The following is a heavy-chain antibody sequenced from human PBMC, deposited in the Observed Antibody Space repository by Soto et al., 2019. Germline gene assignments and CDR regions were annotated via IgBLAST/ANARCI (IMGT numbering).Heavy chain of an antibody. CDR1: GGSVTSDEDY. CDR3: ARDVEPFSGYYGMDV. D-gene: IGHD1-26*01. CDR2: ISNSGST. J-gene: IGHJ6*02. V-gene: IGHV4-30-4*01. Sequence: SETLSLTCTVSGGSVTSDEDYWTWIRQSPGKGLEWIGYISNSGSTGYNPSLKRRATISLDTSKNHFSLKLTSVTAADTAVYYCARDVEPFSGYYGMDVWGRGTTVTVS.